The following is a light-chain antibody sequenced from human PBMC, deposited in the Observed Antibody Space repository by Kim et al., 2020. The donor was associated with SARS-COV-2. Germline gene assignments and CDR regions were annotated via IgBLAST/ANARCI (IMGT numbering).Light chain of an antibody. CDR3: QQYHAYWT. V-gene: IGKV1-5*01. Sequence: IQLTQSPSTLSASVGDRVTITCRASQTINKWLAWYQQKPGKAPKLLIYDASTLESGVTSSFSGSGSETEFTLTINSLQPDDLATYYCQQYHAYWTFGQGTKVDIK. J-gene: IGKJ1*01. CDR1: QTINKW. CDR2: DAS.